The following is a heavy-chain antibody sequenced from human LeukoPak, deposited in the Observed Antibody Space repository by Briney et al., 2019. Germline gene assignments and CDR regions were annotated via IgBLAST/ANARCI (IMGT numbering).Heavy chain of an antibody. J-gene: IGHJ3*02. CDR2: IIPIFGTA. D-gene: IGHD2-15*01. CDR3: ARDTSLGYCSGGSCYSGAFGI. Sequence: SVKVSCKASGYTFTSYGISWVRQAPGQGLEWMGGIIPIFGTANYAQKFQGRVTITADESTSTAYMELSSLRSEDTAVYYCARDTSLGYCSGGSCYSGAFGIWGQGTMVTVSS. CDR1: GYTFTSYG. V-gene: IGHV1-69*13.